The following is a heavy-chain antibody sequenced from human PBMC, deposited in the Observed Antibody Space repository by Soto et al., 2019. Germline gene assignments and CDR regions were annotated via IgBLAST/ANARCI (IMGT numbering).Heavy chain of an antibody. Sequence: PSETMSLTCTVSSGSISSTIYSWDWIRQPPGKGLEWIGSIFYSGSTYYNPSLKSRVTISVGTSKNHFSLKLNSVTAADTAVYYCMLGSGWKDFDYWGQGTLVTVSS. CDR3: MLGSGWKDFDY. J-gene: IGHJ4*02. CDR2: IFYSGST. CDR1: SGSISSTIYS. D-gene: IGHD3-22*01. V-gene: IGHV4-39*02.